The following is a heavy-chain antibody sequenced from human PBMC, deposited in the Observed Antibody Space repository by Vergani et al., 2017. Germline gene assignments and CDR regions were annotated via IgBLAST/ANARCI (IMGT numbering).Heavy chain of an antibody. J-gene: IGHJ6*02. Sequence: EVQLVESGGGLVQPGRSLRLSCTASGFTFGDYAMSWFRQAPGKGLEWVGFIRSKTYGGTTEYAASVKGRFTISRDDSKSIAYLQMNGLKTEDTAVYYCTREAGTIWEHIVVVTAPPVDYYYYYGMDVWGQGTTVTVSS. D-gene: IGHD2-21*02. V-gene: IGHV3-49*03. CDR2: IRSKTYGGTT. CDR1: GFTFGDYA. CDR3: TREAGTIWEHIVVVTAPPVDYYYYYGMDV.